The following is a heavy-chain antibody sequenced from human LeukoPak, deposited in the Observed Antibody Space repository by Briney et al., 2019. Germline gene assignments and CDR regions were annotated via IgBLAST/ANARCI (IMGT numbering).Heavy chain of an antibody. CDR1: GYTLTELS. CDR2: FDPEDGET. D-gene: IGHD6-19*01. CDR3: ATGLYSSGWYDIRSRRYFDL. J-gene: IGHJ2*01. Sequence: ASVKVSCKVSGYTLTELSMHWVRQAPGKGLEWMGGFDPEDGETIYAQKFQGRVTMTEDTSTDTAYMELSSLRSEDTAVYYCATGLYSSGWYDIRSRRYFDLWGRGTLVTVSS. V-gene: IGHV1-24*01.